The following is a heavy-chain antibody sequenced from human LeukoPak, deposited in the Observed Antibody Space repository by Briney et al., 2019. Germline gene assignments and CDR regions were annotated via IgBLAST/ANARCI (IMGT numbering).Heavy chain of an antibody. Sequence: PSETLSLTCTVSGGSISSYYWSWIRQPAGKGLEWIGRIYTSGSTNYNPSLKSRVTMSVDTSKNQFSLKLSSVTAADTAVYYCARGSVAGTGGIFDYWGQGTLATVSS. J-gene: IGHJ4*02. D-gene: IGHD6-19*01. CDR1: GGSISSYY. CDR3: ARGSVAGTGGIFDY. CDR2: IYTSGST. V-gene: IGHV4-4*07.